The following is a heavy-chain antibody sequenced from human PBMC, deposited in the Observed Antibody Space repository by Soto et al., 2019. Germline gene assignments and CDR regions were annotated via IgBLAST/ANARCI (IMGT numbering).Heavy chain of an antibody. J-gene: IGHJ6*02. CDR1: GGSLSNYG. D-gene: IGHD3-22*01. V-gene: IGHV1-69*12. Sequence: QVQLVQSGAEVKKPGSSVKVSCKASGGSLSNYGISWVRQAPGQGLEWMGAIIPVLGTPNYAQKFQDRVTIPADESTTTGYMEVRSLTSEDTAVYYCARGDATKIVVTTYYAMDVWGQGTTVTVSS. CDR2: IIPVLGTP. CDR3: ARGDATKIVVTTYYAMDV.